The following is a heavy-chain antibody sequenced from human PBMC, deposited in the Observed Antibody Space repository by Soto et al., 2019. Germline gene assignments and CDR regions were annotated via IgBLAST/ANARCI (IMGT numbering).Heavy chain of an antibody. Sequence: PGESLKISCKGSGYSFTSYWIGWVRQMPGKGLEWMGIIYPGDSDTRYSPSFQGQVTISADKSISTAYLQWSSLKASDTAMYYCALTPSRGYSYGYWFDPWGQGTLVTVSS. CDR1: GYSFTSYW. J-gene: IGHJ5*02. CDR2: IYPGDSDT. CDR3: ALTPSRGYSYGYWFDP. V-gene: IGHV5-51*01. D-gene: IGHD5-18*01.